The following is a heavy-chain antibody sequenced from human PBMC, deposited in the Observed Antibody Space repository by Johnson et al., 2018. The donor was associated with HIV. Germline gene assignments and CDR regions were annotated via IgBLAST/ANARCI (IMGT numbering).Heavy chain of an antibody. D-gene: IGHD6-13*01. V-gene: IGHV3-9*01. J-gene: IGHJ3*02. CDR1: GFTFDDYA. Sequence: VQLVESGGGLVQPGRSLRLSCAASGFTFDDYAMHWVRQAPGKGLEWVSGISWNSGSIGYADSVKGRFTISRDNAKNSLYLQMNSLRAEDTALYYCAKGQWVAKQQLVLSGAFDIWGQGTMVTVSS. CDR3: AKGQWVAKQQLVLSGAFDI. CDR2: ISWNSGSI.